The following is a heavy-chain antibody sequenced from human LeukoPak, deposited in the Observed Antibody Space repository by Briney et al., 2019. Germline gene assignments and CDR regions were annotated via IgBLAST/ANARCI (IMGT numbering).Heavy chain of an antibody. J-gene: IGHJ6*03. Sequence: ASVKVSCKASGYTFTSYGITWVRQAPGQGLEWMGWISAYNGDTNYAQNLQGRVTMTTDTSTSTAYMEVRSLRSDDTAVYYCARDPPDDSSGYYYYYYMDVWGKGTTVTVSS. CDR2: ISAYNGDT. D-gene: IGHD3-22*01. CDR1: GYTFTSYG. CDR3: ARDPPDDSSGYYYYYYMDV. V-gene: IGHV1-18*01.